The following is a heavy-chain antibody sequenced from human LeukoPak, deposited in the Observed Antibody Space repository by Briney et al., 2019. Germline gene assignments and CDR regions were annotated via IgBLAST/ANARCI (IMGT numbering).Heavy chain of an antibody. V-gene: IGHV4-59*01. Sequence: SETLSLTCTVSGDSISSYYWSWIRQPPGKGLEWIGYIYHSGSANYNPSLKSRVTISADTSKDQFSLKLASVTAADTAVYYCATGYSSTWYYFDYWGQGTLVTVSS. D-gene: IGHD6-13*01. CDR3: ATGYSSTWYYFDY. J-gene: IGHJ4*02. CDR2: IYHSGSA. CDR1: GDSISSYY.